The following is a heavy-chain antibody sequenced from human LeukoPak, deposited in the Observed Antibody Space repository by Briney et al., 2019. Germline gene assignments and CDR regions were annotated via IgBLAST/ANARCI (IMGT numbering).Heavy chain of an antibody. V-gene: IGHV5-51*01. CDR2: IYPGDSDT. J-gene: IGHJ4*02. Sequence: GESLKISCKGSGYTFTSYWIGWVRQMPGKGLEWMGIIYPGDSDTRYSPSFQGQVTISADKSIATAYLQWSSLKASDTAMYYCARFGTIFGVVIQLGFDYWGQGTLVTVSS. D-gene: IGHD3-3*01. CDR1: GYTFTSYW. CDR3: ARFGTIFGVVIQLGFDY.